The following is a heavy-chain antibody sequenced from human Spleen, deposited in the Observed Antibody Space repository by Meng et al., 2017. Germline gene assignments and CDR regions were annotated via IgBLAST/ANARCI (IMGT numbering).Heavy chain of an antibody. J-gene: IGHJ4*02. CDR1: GCSISRGNL. CDR2: IYNSGST. V-gene: IGHV4-4*02. Sequence: VQLQESGPGLVKPSGTLALSVSGCSISRGNLWSWVRQPPGKGLEXIGDIYNSGSTNYNPSLKSRITISGDKPKNQFSLTLSSVTAADTAVYYCTKNDFYCLGYWGQGTLVTVSS. CDR3: TKNDFYCLGY. D-gene: IGHD2-21*01.